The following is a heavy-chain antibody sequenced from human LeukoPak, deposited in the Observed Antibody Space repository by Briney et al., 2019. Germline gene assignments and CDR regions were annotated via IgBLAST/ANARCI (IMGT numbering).Heavy chain of an antibody. J-gene: IGHJ6*02. CDR3: AKDSGGNYYGMDV. Sequence: GGSLRLSCAASGFTFSSYGMHWVRQAPGKGLEWVAVISYDGSNKYYADSVKGRFTISRDNSKSTLYLQMNSLRAEDTAVYYCAKDSGGNYYGMDVWGQGTTVTVSS. V-gene: IGHV3-30*18. D-gene: IGHD2-15*01. CDR1: GFTFSSYG. CDR2: ISYDGSNK.